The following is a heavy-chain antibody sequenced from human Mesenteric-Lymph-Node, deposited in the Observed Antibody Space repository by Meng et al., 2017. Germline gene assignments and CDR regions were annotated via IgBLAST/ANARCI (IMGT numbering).Heavy chain of an antibody. V-gene: IGHV3-7*04. CDR3: AKEGYDWNYLDY. Sequence: GGSLRLSCGASGFTFSLYWMTWVRQAPGKGLEWVASIKKDGTETHYVDSVKGRFTISRDNAKNSVFLQMNDLRAGDTAVYYCAKEGYDWNYLDYWGQGTLVTVSS. CDR1: GFTFSLYW. J-gene: IGHJ4*02. D-gene: IGHD1-7*01. CDR2: IKKDGTET.